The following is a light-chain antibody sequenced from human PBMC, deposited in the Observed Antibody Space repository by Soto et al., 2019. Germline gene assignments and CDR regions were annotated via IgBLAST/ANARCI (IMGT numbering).Light chain of an antibody. V-gene: IGKV1-9*01. CDR2: AAS. Sequence: DIQVNQSPSFLSAYLGDRGTITCRDSQGISRHSAWYQQKPGKAPEPLIYAASTLESGVPSRFSGSGSGTEFTLTISSLQPEDFATYYCQQLSSYPITFGKGTQLEIK. J-gene: IGKJ5*01. CDR3: QQLSSYPIT. CDR1: QGISRH.